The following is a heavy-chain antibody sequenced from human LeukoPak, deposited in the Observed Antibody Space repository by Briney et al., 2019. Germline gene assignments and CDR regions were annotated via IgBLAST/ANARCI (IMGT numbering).Heavy chain of an antibody. V-gene: IGHV5-51*01. J-gene: IGHJ4*02. D-gene: IGHD4-11*01. CDR1: GYTFTNYW. Sequence: GKPLRISCGVSGYTFTNYWIVWGGKMPGKGLEWMGIIYPGDSDTRYSPSFQGLVTISVDKSISTAYLQWSSLKASDTAMYYCARRLTTATFDYWGQGTLVTVSS. CDR3: ARRLTTATFDY. CDR2: IYPGDSDT.